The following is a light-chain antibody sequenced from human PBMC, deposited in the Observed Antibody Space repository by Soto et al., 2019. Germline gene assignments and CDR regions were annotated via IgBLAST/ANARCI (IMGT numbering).Light chain of an antibody. CDR3: QQYNNWPPLT. J-gene: IGKJ4*01. Sequence: EIVMTQCPATLSVSPGERTTLSCRASQTVNSNLAWYQKKPGQAPRLLIYGASTRAPGIPARFSGSGSGTEFTLTISSLQSEDFAVYHCQQYNNWPPLTFGGGTKVEIK. V-gene: IGKV3D-15*01. CDR1: QTVNSN. CDR2: GAS.